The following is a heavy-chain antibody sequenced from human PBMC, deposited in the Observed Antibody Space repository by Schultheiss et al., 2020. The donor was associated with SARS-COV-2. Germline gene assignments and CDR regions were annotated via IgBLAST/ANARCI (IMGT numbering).Heavy chain of an antibody. V-gene: IGHV4-59*12. CDR3: ARGNPGVVTYYYMDV. J-gene: IGHJ6*03. CDR2: IYYSGST. D-gene: IGHD3-3*01. Sequence: SETLSLTCTVSGGSISSYYWSWIRQHPGKGLEWIGYIYYSGSTYYNPSLKSRVTISVDTSKNQFSLKLSSVTAADTAVYYCARGNPGVVTYYYMDVWGKGTTVTVSS. CDR1: GGSISSYY.